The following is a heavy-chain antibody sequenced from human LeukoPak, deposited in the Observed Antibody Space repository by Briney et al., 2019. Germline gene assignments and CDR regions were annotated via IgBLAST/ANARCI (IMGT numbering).Heavy chain of an antibody. D-gene: IGHD6-19*01. CDR3: AREQMAGKGDY. Sequence: GGSLRLSCAASGFTFSSYAMHWVRQAPGKGLEWVAVISYDGSNKYYADSVKGRFSISRDNSKNTLYLQMNSLRAEGTAVYYCAREQMAGKGDYWGQGTLVTVSS. V-gene: IGHV3-30-3*01. J-gene: IGHJ4*02. CDR2: ISYDGSNK. CDR1: GFTFSSYA.